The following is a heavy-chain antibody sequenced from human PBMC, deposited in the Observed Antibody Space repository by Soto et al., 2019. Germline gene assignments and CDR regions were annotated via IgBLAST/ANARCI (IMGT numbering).Heavy chain of an antibody. CDR1: GGSISSYY. J-gene: IGHJ6*03. D-gene: IGHD3-3*01. Sequence: SETLSLTCTVSGGSISSYYGSWIRQPPGKGLEWIGYIYYSGSTNYNPSLKSRVTISVDTSKNQFSLKLSSVTAADTAVYYCARHFTGERYYDFWSGSPNYYMDVWGKGTTVTVSS. V-gene: IGHV4-59*08. CDR3: ARHFTGERYYDFWSGSPNYYMDV. CDR2: IYYSGST.